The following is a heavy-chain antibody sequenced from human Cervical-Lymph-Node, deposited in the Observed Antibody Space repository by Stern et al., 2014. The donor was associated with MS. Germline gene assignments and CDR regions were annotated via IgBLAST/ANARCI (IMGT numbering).Heavy chain of an antibody. CDR1: GDTLNSYS. Sequence: VQLVESGAEVKKPGSSVRVSCKTSGDTLNSYSISWVRQAPGLGLQWMGMIYPILGVPNYSPTFQAQVTISANHSTRASFLQPSSLTCEDTAIYFCAKGEGDYGETDAFDLGGPGTMVTGSS. CDR2: IYPILGVP. CDR3: AKGEGDYGETDAFDL. J-gene: IGHJ3*01. D-gene: IGHD4-17*01. V-gene: IGHV1-69*04.